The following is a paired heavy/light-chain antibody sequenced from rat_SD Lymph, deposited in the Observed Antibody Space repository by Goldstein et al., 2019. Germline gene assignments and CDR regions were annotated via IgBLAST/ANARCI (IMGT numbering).Light chain of an antibody. Sequence: NTVMTQSPTSMFTSVGDRVTMSCKASQNVGINVGWYQQKTGQSPKRLIYWASNRDTGVPDRFTGSGSGTDFTLTISNMQAEDPAIYYCLQHNSYPYTFGAGTKLELK. V-gene: IGKV6S4*01. CDR1: QNVGIN. CDR2: WAS. CDR3: LQHNSYPYT. J-gene: IGKJ2-3*01.
Heavy chain of an antibody. V-gene: IGHV5-34*01. Sequence: EVQLVESGGGLVQPGRSLKLSCLASGFTFSNYGMNWIRQAPGKGLEWVASISSSSSYIYYADTVKGRFTISRDNAKNTLYLQMTSLRSEDTALYYCARGLRRVYVMDAWGQGASVTVSS. CDR3: ARGLRRVYVMDA. D-gene: IGHD1-11*01. CDR2: ISSSSSYI. J-gene: IGHJ4*01. CDR1: GFTFSNYG.